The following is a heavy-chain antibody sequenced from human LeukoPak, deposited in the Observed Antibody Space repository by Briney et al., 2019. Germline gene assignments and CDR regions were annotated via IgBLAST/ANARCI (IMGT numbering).Heavy chain of an antibody. CDR2: IYYSGST. CDR1: GGSISSSSYY. J-gene: IGHJ4*02. Sequence: SETLSLTCTVSGGSISSSSYYWGWIRQPPGKGLEWIGSIYYSGSTYYNPSLKSRATISVDTSKNQFSLKLISVTAADTAVYYCVCSSPSLRVTTYDYWGQGTLVTVSS. CDR3: VCSSPSLRVTTYDY. D-gene: IGHD4-17*01. V-gene: IGHV4-39*01.